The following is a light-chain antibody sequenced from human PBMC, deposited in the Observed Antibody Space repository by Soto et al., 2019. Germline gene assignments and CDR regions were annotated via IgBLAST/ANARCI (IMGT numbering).Light chain of an antibody. Sequence: DIHMTQSPSFLSASVGDRVTITCRASQSIDTYLNWYQQKPGKAPKLLIYAASSLRSGVPSRFSGSGSGTDFTLTISSLQPEDFATYYCQQSYSTPPLFGGGTKVEIK. CDR1: QSIDTY. CDR2: AAS. V-gene: IGKV1-39*01. J-gene: IGKJ4*01. CDR3: QQSYSTPPL.